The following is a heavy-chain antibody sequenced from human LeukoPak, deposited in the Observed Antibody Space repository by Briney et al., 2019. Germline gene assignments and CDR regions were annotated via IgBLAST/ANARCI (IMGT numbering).Heavy chain of an antibody. CDR1: GGSISSGSYY. V-gene: IGHV4-61*02. D-gene: IGHD1-26*01. J-gene: IGHJ6*03. Sequence: PSETLSLTCTVSGGSISSGSYYWSWLRQPAGTGPEWIGRIYTSGSTNYNPSLKSRVTISVDTSKNQFSLKLSSVTAADTAVYYCARDGIAYYMDVWGKGTTVTVSS. CDR2: IYTSGST. CDR3: ARDGIAYYMDV.